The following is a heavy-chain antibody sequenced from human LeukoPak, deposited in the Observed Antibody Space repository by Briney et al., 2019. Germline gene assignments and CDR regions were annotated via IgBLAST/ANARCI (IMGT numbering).Heavy chain of an antibody. D-gene: IGHD3-22*01. CDR2: IYHSGST. CDR1: GGSISSSNW. V-gene: IGHV4-4*02. CDR3: ACKVVIKRAFDI. J-gene: IGHJ3*02. Sequence: PSETLSLTCAVSGGSISSSNWWSWVRQPPGKGLEWIGEIYHSGSTNYNPSLKSRVTISVVKSKNQFSLKLSSVTAADTAVYYCACKVVIKRAFDIWGQGSMVTVSS.